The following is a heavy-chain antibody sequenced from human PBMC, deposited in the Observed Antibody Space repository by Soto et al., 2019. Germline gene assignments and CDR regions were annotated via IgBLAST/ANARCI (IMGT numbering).Heavy chain of an antibody. D-gene: IGHD6-6*01. J-gene: IGHJ4*02. Sequence: SLRLSCAASGFTFSSYGMHWVRQAPGKGLEWVAVISYDGSNKYYADSVKGRFTISRDNSKNTLYLQMNSLRAEDTAVFYCAKVRRGYSSSSPFDYWGQGTLVTVSS. CDR3: AKVRRGYSSSSPFDY. CDR1: GFTFSSYG. CDR2: ISYDGSNK. V-gene: IGHV3-30*18.